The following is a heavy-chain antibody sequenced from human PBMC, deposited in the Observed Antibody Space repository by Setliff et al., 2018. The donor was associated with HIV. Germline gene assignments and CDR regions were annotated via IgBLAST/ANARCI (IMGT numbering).Heavy chain of an antibody. CDR1: GFTVSTYY. CDR2: IYSDGST. J-gene: IGHJ4*02. D-gene: IGHD3-10*01. Sequence: GESLKISCAASGFTVSTYYMSWVRQTPGKGLEWVSTIYSDGSTYHADSVNGRFTLSRDISENALYLQIDSLRPEDTAVYYCARLRLYNSALDYWGQGTLVTVSS. CDR3: ARLRLYNSALDY. V-gene: IGHV3-66*02.